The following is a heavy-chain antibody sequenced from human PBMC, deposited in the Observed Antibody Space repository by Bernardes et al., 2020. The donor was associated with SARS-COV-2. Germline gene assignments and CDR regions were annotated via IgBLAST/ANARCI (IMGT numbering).Heavy chain of an antibody. Sequence: SETLSLTCTVSGGSISSYYWSWIRQPAGKGLEWIGRIYTSGSTNYNPSLKSRVTMSVDTSKNQFSLKLSSVTAADTAVYYCARGDAQENELIGYCSSTSCPEYFQHWGQGTLVTVSS. J-gene: IGHJ1*01. CDR2: IYTSGST. D-gene: IGHD2-2*01. CDR1: GGSISSYY. CDR3: ARGDAQENELIGYCSSTSCPEYFQH. V-gene: IGHV4-4*07.